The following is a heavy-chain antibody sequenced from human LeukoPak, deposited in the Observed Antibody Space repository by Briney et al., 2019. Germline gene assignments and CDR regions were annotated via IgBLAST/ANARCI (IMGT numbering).Heavy chain of an antibody. CDR2: IIPIFGTA. D-gene: IGHD6-19*01. J-gene: IGHJ4*02. V-gene: IGHV1-69*13. Sequence: SVKVSCKASGGTFSSYAISWVRQAPGQGLEWMGGIIPIFGTANYAQKFQGRVTITADESTSTAYMELSSLRSEDTAVYYCASPSRSSGWYDLGYFDYWGQGTLVTVSS. CDR3: ASPSRSSGWYDLGYFDY. CDR1: GGTFSSYA.